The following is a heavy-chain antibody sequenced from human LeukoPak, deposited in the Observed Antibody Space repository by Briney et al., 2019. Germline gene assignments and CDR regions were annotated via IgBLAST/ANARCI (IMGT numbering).Heavy chain of an antibody. Sequence: SETLSITCAVYGGSFSGYYWSWIRQPPGKGLEWIGEINHSGSTNYNPSLKSRVTISVDTSKNQFSLKLSSVTAADTAVYYCARAKVGATYPWGQGTLVTVSS. V-gene: IGHV4-34*01. D-gene: IGHD1-26*01. CDR1: GGSFSGYY. CDR3: ARAKVGATYP. J-gene: IGHJ5*02. CDR2: INHSGST.